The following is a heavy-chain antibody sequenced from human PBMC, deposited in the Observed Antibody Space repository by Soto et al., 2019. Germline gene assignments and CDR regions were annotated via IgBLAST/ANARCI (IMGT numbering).Heavy chain of an antibody. J-gene: IGHJ4*02. CDR3: ARKGQYYYDSSGYLSPSFFDY. Sequence: ASVKVSCKASGYTFTSYYMHWVRQAPGQGLEWMGWISAYNGNTNYAQKLQGRVTMTTDTSTSTAYMELRSLRSDDTAVYYCARKGQYYYDSSGYLSPSFFDYWGQGTLVTVSS. D-gene: IGHD3-22*01. CDR2: ISAYNGNT. V-gene: IGHV1-18*04. CDR1: GYTFTSYY.